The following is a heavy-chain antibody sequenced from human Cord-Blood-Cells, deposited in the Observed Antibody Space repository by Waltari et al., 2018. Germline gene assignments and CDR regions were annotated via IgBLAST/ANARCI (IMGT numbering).Heavy chain of an antibody. Sequence: EVQLVESGGGLVQPGRSLRLSCAASGFTFDDYAMHWVRQAPGKGLEWVSCISWNSGSIGYADSVKGRFTISRDNAKNSLYLQMNSLRAEDTALYYCAKVGNYGDYVVDYWGQGTLVTVSS. V-gene: IGHV3-9*01. D-gene: IGHD4-17*01. CDR1: GFTFDDYA. CDR3: AKVGNYGDYVVDY. CDR2: ISWNSGSI. J-gene: IGHJ4*02.